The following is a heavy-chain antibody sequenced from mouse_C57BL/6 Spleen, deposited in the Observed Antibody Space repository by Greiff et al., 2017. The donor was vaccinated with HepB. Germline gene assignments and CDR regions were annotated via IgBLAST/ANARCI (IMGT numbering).Heavy chain of an antibody. J-gene: IGHJ3*01. V-gene: IGHV1-55*01. CDR2: IYPGSGST. CDR1: GYTFTSYW. Sequence: QVQLQQPGAELVKPGASVKMSCKASGYTFTSYWITWVKQRPGQGLEWIGDIYPGSGSTNYNEKFKSKATLTVDTSSSTAYMQLSSLTSEDSAVYYCARWHGSGAWFAYWGQGTLVTVSA. D-gene: IGHD1-1*01. CDR3: ARWHGSGAWFAY.